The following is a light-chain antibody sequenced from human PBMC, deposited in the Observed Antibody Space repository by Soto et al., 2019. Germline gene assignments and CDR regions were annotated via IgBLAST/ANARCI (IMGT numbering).Light chain of an antibody. CDR2: GAS. V-gene: IGKV3-20*01. J-gene: IGKJ2*01. CDR1: QSVRSNY. Sequence: EIVLTQSPGTLSLSLGERATLSCRASQSVRSNYLAWYQQKPGQAPRLLIYGASSRATGIPDRFSGTGSGTDFTLTISRLEPEDFAVYYCQQYGGSPYTWGQGTKLEIK. CDR3: QQYGGSPYT.